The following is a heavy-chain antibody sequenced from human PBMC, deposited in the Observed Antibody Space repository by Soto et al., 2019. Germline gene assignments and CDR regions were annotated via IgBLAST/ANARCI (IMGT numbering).Heavy chain of an antibody. CDR1: GFTVSSNY. CDR2: IYSGGST. J-gene: IGHJ4*02. CDR3: ARFLYGDYPYYFDY. D-gene: IGHD4-17*01. Sequence: VQLVESGGGLVQPGGSLRLSCAASGFTVSSNYMSWVRQAPGKGLEWVSVIYSGGSTYYADSVKGRFTISRDNSKNTLYLQMNSLRAEDTAVYYCARFLYGDYPYYFDYWGQGTLVTVSS. V-gene: IGHV3-66*01.